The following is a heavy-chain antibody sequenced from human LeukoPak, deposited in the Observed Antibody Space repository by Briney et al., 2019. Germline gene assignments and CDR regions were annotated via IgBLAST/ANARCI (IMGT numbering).Heavy chain of an antibody. CDR3: ARVGTIFGVVIIPTTSPFDY. CDR2: ISAYNGNT. Sequence: GASVKVSCKASGYTFTSYGISWVRQAPGQGLEWMGWISAYNGNTNYAQKLQGRVTMTTDTSTSTAYMELRSLRSDDTAAYYCARVGTIFGVVIIPTTSPFDYWGQGTLVTVSS. CDR1: GYTFTSYG. D-gene: IGHD3-3*01. V-gene: IGHV1-18*01. J-gene: IGHJ4*02.